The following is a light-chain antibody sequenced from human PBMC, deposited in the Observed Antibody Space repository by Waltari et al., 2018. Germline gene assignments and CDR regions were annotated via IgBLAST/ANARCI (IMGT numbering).Light chain of an antibody. CDR2: GAS. CDR3: QQDGSSPSFT. CDR1: QSVSSSY. V-gene: IGKV3-20*01. Sequence: EIVLTQSPGTLSLSPGERATLSCRASQSVSSSYLAWYQQKPGQAPRLLIYGASSRATCIPDRFSGSWFGTDFTLTISRLEPEDFAMYYCQQDGSSPSFTFGPWTKVDNK. J-gene: IGKJ3*01.